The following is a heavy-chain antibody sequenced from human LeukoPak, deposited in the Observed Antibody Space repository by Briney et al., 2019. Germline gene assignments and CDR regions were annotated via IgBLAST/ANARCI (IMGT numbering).Heavy chain of an antibody. J-gene: IGHJ1*01. Sequence: SETLSLTCTVSGGSISSSSYYWGWIRQPPGKGLERIGRIYYSGSTYYNPSLTSRVTISVDTSKNQFSLKLSSVTAADTAVYYCARHAYCGGDCKESLPEYFQHWGQGTLVTVSS. CDR3: ARHAYCGGDCKESLPEYFQH. D-gene: IGHD2-21*02. V-gene: IGHV4-39*01. CDR2: IYYSGST. CDR1: GGSISSSSYY.